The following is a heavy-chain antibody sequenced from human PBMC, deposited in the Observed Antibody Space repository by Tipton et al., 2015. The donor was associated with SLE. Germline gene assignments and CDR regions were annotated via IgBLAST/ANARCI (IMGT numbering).Heavy chain of an antibody. Sequence: TLSLTCAVSGGSISSSSYYWGWIRQPPGKGLEWIGSIYHSGSTYYNPSLKSRVTISVDTSKNQFSLKLSSVTAADTAVYYCARGLSGSYYPYWGQGTLVTVSS. J-gene: IGHJ4*02. V-gene: IGHV4-39*07. D-gene: IGHD1-26*01. CDR3: ARGLSGSYYPY. CDR2: IYHSGST. CDR1: GGSISSSSYY.